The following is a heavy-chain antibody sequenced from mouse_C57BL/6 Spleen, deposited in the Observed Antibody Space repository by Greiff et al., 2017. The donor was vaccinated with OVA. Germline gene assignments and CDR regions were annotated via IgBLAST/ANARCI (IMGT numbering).Heavy chain of an antibody. D-gene: IGHD4-1*01. CDR1: GYTFTDYY. J-gene: IGHJ2*01. Sequence: EVQLQQSGPELVKPGASVKISCKASGYTFTDYYMNWVKQSHGKSLEWIGDINPNNGGTSYNQKFKGKATVTVDKSSSTAYRELRSLTSEDSAVYYCARSSNWNGGDYWGQGTTLTVSS. CDR3: ARSSNWNGGDY. V-gene: IGHV1-26*01. CDR2: INPNNGGT.